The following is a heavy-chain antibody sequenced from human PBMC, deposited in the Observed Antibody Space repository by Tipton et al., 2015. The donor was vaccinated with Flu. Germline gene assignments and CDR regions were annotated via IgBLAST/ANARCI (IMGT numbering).Heavy chain of an antibody. D-gene: IGHD2/OR15-2a*01. CDR2: INHRGST. V-gene: IGHV4-34*01. J-gene: IGHJ5*02. CDR1: GGSFSGYY. Sequence: TLSLTCAVYGGSFSGYYWSWIRQPPGKGLEYIGEINHRGSTNYNPSLKSRVTISVDTSKNQFSLKLTYVTAADTAVYYCARGRCSPGACNLRSSFDAWGQGTLVTVS. CDR3: ARGRCSPGACNLRSSFDA.